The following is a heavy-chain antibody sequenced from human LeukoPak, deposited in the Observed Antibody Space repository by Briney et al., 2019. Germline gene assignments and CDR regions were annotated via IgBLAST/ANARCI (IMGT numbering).Heavy chain of an antibody. CDR2: INPNSGGT. CDR1: GYTFTGYY. CDR3: ARDPDFWSGYLR. Sequence: ASVKVSCKASGYTFTGYYMHWVRQAPGQGLEWMGWINPNSGGTNYAQKFQGRVTMTRDTSISTAYMELSRLRSDDTAVYYCARDPDFWSGYLRWGQGTLVTVSS. J-gene: IGHJ4*02. V-gene: IGHV1-2*02. D-gene: IGHD3-3*01.